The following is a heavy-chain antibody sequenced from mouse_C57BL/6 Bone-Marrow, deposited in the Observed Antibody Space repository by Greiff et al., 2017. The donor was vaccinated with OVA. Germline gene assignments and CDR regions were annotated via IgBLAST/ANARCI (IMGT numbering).Heavy chain of an antibody. CDR1: GYTFTSYG. V-gene: IGHV1-81*01. J-gene: IGHJ2*01. CDR2: IDPRSGNT. Sequence: VQLQQSGAELARPGASVKLSCKASGYTFTSYGIRWVKQSTGQGLEWIGEIDPRSGNTYYNEKFKGKATLTADKSSSTADMELRSLTSEDSAGYFCARDGVYDGSRVSPYWGQGTTLTVSS. CDR3: ARDGVYDGSRVSPY. D-gene: IGHD1-1*01.